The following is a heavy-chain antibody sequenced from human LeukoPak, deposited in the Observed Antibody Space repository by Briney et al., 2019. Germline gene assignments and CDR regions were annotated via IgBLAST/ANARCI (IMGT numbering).Heavy chain of an antibody. CDR2: IIPIFATA. V-gene: IGHV1-69*01. CDR3: AQGGSSWAFDY. Sequence: GSSVKVSCKASGGTFSSSAITWVRQAPGQGLEWMGGIIPIFATASYAQKFQGRVTITADESTSTAYMELSSLRSEDTAIYYCAQGGSSWAFDYWGQGTLVTVSS. CDR1: GGTFSSSA. J-gene: IGHJ4*02. D-gene: IGHD6-13*01.